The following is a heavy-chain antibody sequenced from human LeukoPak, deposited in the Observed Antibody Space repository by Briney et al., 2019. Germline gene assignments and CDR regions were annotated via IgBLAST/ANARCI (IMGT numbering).Heavy chain of an antibody. CDR1: GFTFSSYA. J-gene: IGHJ4*02. CDR3: AKEAVMYYDFWSGYHYFDY. D-gene: IGHD3-3*01. Sequence: GGSLRLSCAASGFTFSSYAMSWVRQAPGKGLEWVSAISGSGGSTYYADSVKGRFTISRDNSKNTLYLQMNSLRAEDTAVYYCAKEAVMYYDFWSGYHYFDYWGQGTLVTVSS. CDR2: ISGSGGST. V-gene: IGHV3-23*01.